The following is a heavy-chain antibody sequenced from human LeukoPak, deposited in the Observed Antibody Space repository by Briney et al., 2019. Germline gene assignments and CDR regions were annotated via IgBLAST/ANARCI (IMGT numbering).Heavy chain of an antibody. CDR2: INPNSGGT. CDR3: ARGDGEAAPPGGY. D-gene: IGHD2-15*01. Sequence: GASVKVSCKASGYTFTCYYMHWVRQAPGQGQEWMGRINPNSGGTNYAQKFQGRGTITRDTSTSTAYMELSRLTPDDTAVYYCARGDGEAAPPGGYWGQGTLVTVSS. V-gene: IGHV1-2*06. CDR1: GYTFTCYY. J-gene: IGHJ4*02.